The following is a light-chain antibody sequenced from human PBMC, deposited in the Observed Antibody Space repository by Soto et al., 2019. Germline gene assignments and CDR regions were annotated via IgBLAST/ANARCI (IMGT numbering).Light chain of an antibody. CDR1: QSVLYSSNNR. J-gene: IGKJ1*01. V-gene: IGKV4-1*01. Sequence: DIVMTQSPDSLAVSLGERATINCKSSQSVLYSSNNRLAWFQQKPGQPPKLLIYWSSTRKSGVPDRFSGSVSGTDFTLTISSLQAEDVAVYYCQQYYAIPWTFGQGTKVEIK. CDR3: QQYYAIPWT. CDR2: WSS.